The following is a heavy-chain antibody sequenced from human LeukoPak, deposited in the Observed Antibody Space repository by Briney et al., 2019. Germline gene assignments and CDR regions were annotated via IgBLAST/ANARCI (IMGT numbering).Heavy chain of an antibody. J-gene: IGHJ4*02. CDR3: ARAGRSAGMY. CDR1: GGSFSGYY. Sequence: PSETLSLTCAVYGGSFSGYYWSWIRQPPGEGLEWIGEINHSGSTDYSPSLKSRVTISVDTSKNQFSLRLSSVTAADTAVYYCARAGRSAGMYWGQGTLVTVSS. CDR2: INHSGST. V-gene: IGHV4-34*01. D-gene: IGHD2-15*01.